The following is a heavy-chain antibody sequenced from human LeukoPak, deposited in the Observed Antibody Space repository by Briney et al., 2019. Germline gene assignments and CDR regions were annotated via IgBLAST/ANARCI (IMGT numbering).Heavy chain of an antibody. CDR1: GYSLSIYY. CDR3: AREAGIHSSGSY. CDR2: FNPSGGST. J-gene: IGHJ4*02. Sequence: ASVTVSCTASGYSLSIYYMSCVRQAPGQGLEWMGIFNPSGGSTNYAQKFQGRVTVTRDTSTRIVYMALSSLRSEDTAAYYCAREAGIHSSGSYWGQGTLVTVSS. V-gene: IGHV1-46*01. D-gene: IGHD6-19*01.